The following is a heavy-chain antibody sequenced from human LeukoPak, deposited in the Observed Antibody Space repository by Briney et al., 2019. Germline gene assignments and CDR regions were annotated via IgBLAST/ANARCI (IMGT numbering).Heavy chain of an antibody. D-gene: IGHD3-22*01. V-gene: IGHV3-7*01. CDR3: ARDSEHYDSGAYYDALDI. J-gene: IGHJ3*02. CDR1: RFTFANYW. Sequence: GGPLRLSCAASRFTFANYWMNWVRQAPGKGLEWVANIKHDGSVKYYLDSVKGRFTFSRDNAKNSLYLQMNSLRADDTAVYYCARDSEHYDSGAYYDALDIWGQGTMVTVSS. CDR2: IKHDGSVK.